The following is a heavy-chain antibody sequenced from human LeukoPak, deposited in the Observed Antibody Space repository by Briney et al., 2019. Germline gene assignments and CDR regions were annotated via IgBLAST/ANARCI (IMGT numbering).Heavy chain of an antibody. D-gene: IGHD3-16*01. CDR2: IRYDGSNK. Sequence: GGSLRLSCAASGFTFSSYGMHWVRQAPGKGLEWVAFIRYDGSNKYYADSVKGRFTISRDNSKNTLYLQMNSLRAEDTAVYYCARSRMITLVSDLYYMDVWGKGTTVTISS. CDR1: GFTFSSYG. V-gene: IGHV3-30*02. CDR3: ARSRMITLVSDLYYMDV. J-gene: IGHJ6*03.